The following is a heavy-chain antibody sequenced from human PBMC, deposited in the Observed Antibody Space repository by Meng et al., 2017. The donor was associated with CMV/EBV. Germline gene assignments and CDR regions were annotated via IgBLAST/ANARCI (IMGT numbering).Heavy chain of an antibody. CDR2: ISSSGSTI. J-gene: IGHJ6*02. CDR1: GFTFSDCY. D-gene: IGHD2-2*01. CDR3: ARVGGGVVPAAIVTTNYYYYGMDV. V-gene: IGHV3-11*04. Sequence: GGSLRLSCAASGFTFSDCYMSWIRQAPGKGLEWVSYISSSGSTIYYADSVKGRFTISRDNAKNSLYLQMNSLRAEDTAVYYCARVGGGVVPAAIVTTNYYYYGMDVWGQGTTVTVSS.